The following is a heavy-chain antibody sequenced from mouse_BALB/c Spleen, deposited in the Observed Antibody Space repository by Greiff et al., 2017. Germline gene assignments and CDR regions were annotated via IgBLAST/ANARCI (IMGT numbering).Heavy chain of an antibody. D-gene: IGHD1-1*01. CDR1: GFTFSSYG. Sequence: EVKLMESGGDLVKPGGSLKLSCAASGFTFSSYGMSWVRQTPDKRLEWVATISSGGSYTYYPDSVKGRFTISRDNAKNTLYLQMSSLKSEDTAMYYCARITTVVGDYFDYWGQGTTITVSS. CDR3: ARITTVVGDYFDY. CDR2: ISSGGSYT. J-gene: IGHJ2*01. V-gene: IGHV5-6*01.